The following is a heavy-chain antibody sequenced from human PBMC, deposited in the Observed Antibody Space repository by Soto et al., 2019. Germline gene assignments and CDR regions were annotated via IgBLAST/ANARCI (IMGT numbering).Heavy chain of an antibody. J-gene: IGHJ3*02. CDR3: VTSLVGANAFDI. Sequence: EVQGVESGGDVVKPGGTLRLSCAASGFTFRNAWMSLVRQAPGKGLEWVGRIKRISDGGTTPYGTPVKDIFIISRDDSKKTMYLQMNSLKTEDTAVYYCVTSLVGANAFDIWGQGTMVIVSS. CDR2: IKRISDGGTT. CDR1: GFTFRNAW. V-gene: IGHV3-15*01. D-gene: IGHD1-26*01.